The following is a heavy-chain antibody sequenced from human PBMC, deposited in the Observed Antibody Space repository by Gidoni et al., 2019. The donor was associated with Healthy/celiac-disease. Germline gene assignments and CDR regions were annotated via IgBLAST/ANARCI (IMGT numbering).Heavy chain of an antibody. CDR1: GGTFSSYA. V-gene: IGHV1-69*01. CDR2: IIPIFGTA. J-gene: IGHJ4*02. D-gene: IGHD1-26*01. Sequence: QVQLVQSGAEVKKPGSSVKVSCKASGGTFSSYAISWVRQAPGQGLEWMGGIIPIFGTANYAQKFQGRVTITADESTSTAYMELSSLRSEDTAVYYCARDRGSGSPSRPIRYFDYWGQGTLVTVSS. CDR3: ARDRGSGSPSRPIRYFDY.